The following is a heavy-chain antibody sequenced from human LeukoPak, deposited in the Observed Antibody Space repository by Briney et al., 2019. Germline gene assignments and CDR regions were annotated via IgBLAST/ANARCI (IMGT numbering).Heavy chain of an antibody. D-gene: IGHD3-10*01. J-gene: IGHJ4*02. V-gene: IGHV3-23*01. Sequence: GGTLRLSCAASGFTFSSYGMSWVRQAPGKGLEWVSAISGSGGSTYYADSVKGRFTISRDNSKNTLYLQMNSLRAEDTAVYYCAKALGTMVRGVIIRMSLDYWGQGTLVTVSS. CDR1: GFTFSSYG. CDR3: AKALGTMVRGVIIRMSLDY. CDR2: ISGSGGST.